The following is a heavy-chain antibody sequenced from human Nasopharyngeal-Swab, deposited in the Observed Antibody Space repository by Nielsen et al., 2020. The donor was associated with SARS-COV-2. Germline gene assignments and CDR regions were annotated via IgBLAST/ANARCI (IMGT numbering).Heavy chain of an antibody. D-gene: IGHD6-13*01. J-gene: IGHJ4*02. CDR2: ISSSGSTI. CDR3: ARGGNIRGWYSSSPFDY. V-gene: IGHV3-11*01. Sequence: GESLKISCAASGFTFSDYYMNWIRQAPGKGLEWVSYISSSGSTIYYADSVKGRFTISRDNAKNSLYLQMNSLRAEDTAVYYCARGGNIRGWYSSSPFDYWGQGTLVTVSS. CDR1: GFTFSDYY.